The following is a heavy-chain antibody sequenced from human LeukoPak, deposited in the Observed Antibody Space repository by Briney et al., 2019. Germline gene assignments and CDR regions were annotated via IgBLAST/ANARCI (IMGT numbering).Heavy chain of an antibody. CDR1: GGSFSDYY. Sequence: SETLSLTCAVYGGSFSDYYWSWLRQPPGKGLEWIGEINHSGSTNYNPSLKSRVTISVDTSKNQFSLRLSSVTAADTAVYYCARLQRYSYGYRSYFDYWGQGTLVTVSS. D-gene: IGHD5-18*01. V-gene: IGHV4-34*01. CDR3: ARLQRYSYGYRSYFDY. J-gene: IGHJ4*02. CDR2: INHSGST.